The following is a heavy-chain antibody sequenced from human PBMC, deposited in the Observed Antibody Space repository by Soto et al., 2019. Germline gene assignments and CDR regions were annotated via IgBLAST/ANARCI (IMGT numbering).Heavy chain of an antibody. J-gene: IGHJ4*02. Sequence: GPSVKVSCKASGYTFTNYDINWVRQATGQGLEWMGWMNPNSGNTGYAQKFQGRVTMTRDTSITTAYMELSSLTSEDTAVYYCARGQSWYFYGSESYSYWGQGTRVTVSS. V-gene: IGHV1-8*01. CDR3: ARGQSWYFYGSESYSY. D-gene: IGHD3-10*01. CDR2: MNPNSGNT. CDR1: GYTFTNYD.